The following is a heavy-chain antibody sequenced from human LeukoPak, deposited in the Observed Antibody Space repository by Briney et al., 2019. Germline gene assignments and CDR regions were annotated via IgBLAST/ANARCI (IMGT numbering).Heavy chain of an antibody. J-gene: IGHJ5*02. CDR2: ISAYNGNT. V-gene: IGHV1-18*01. CDR3: ARDNSVGDNAWWFDP. Sequence: ASVKVSCKASGYTFTSYGISWVRQAPGQGLEWMGWISAYNGNTNYAQKLQGRVTMTTDTSTSTAYMELRSLRSEDTAIYYCARDNSVGDNAWWFDPWGQGTLVTVSS. CDR1: GYTFTSYG. D-gene: IGHD1-26*01.